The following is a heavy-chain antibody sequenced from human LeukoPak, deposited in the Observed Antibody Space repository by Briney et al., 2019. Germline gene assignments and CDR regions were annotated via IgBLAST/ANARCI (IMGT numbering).Heavy chain of an antibody. D-gene: IGHD3-10*01. CDR3: ARDRITVVRNPLDY. CDR1: GYTFTSYD. J-gene: IGHJ4*02. V-gene: IGHV1-8*01. Sequence: ASVKVSCKASGYTFTSYDINWVRQATGQGLEWMGWMNPNSGNTGYAQKFQGRVTMTRNTSISTVYMEVSSLRSEDTAVYYCARDRITVVRNPLDYWGQGTLVTVSS. CDR2: MNPNSGNT.